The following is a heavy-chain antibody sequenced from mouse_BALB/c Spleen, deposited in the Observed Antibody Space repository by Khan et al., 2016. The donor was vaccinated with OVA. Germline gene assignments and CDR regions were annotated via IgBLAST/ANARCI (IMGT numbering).Heavy chain of an antibody. D-gene: IGHD2-10*01. CDR1: GFSLTNYG. Sequence: QVQLKESGPGLVAPSQSLSITCTISGFSLTNYGVHWVRQPPGKGLEWLVLMWSDGSATYNSALKSSLTISIDNSKSQVFLKMHSLQTDDTAMYFCARQPYYHYNVMDYWGQGTSVTVSS. J-gene: IGHJ4*01. V-gene: IGHV2-6-1*01. CDR3: ARQPYYHYNVMDY. CDR2: MWSDGSA.